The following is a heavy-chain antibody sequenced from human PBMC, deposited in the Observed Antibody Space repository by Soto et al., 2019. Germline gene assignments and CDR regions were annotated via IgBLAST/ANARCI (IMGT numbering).Heavy chain of an antibody. CDR1: RFTFSTYE. CDR2: ISTSGSTV. Sequence: EVQLVESGGALVQPGGSLRLSCAASRFTFSTYEMNWVRQAPGKGLEWVSYISTSGSTVYYADSVKGRFTISRDNTRNSLYLQMNSLRAEDTAIYYCAKGASHAPFEKWGRGTLVTVSS. J-gene: IGHJ4*02. CDR3: AKGASHAPFEK. V-gene: IGHV3-48*03.